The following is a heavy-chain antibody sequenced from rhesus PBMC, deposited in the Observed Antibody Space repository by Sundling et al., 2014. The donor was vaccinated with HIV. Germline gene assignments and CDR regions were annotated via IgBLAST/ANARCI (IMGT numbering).Heavy chain of an antibody. CDR2: IYSGSGNT. CDR1: GASISLYW. D-gene: IGHD3-3*01. V-gene: IGHV4-80*01. Sequence: QVQLQESGPGLVKPSETLSLTCTVSGASISLYWWSWTRQPPGKGLELIGTIYSGSGNTYYNPSLDSRVTISTDTSKNQFFLKLTSVTAADTAMYYCARGVRGLDWLLTFDYWGQGVLVTVSS. CDR3: ARGVRGLDWLLTFDY. J-gene: IGHJ4*01.